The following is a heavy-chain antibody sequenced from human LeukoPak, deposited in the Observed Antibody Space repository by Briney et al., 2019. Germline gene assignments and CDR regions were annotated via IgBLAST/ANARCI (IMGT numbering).Heavy chain of an antibody. Sequence: GGSLRLSCAAAGFPFSTLTINWVRQAPGKGLEWVSSISSSSSFIFYADSVKGRFTISRDNAKSSLYLQMSNLTAEDTAVYYCYGDSYLFDSWGRGTLVTVSS. D-gene: IGHD4-17*01. J-gene: IGHJ5*01. CDR1: GFPFSTLT. V-gene: IGHV3-21*01. CDR2: ISSSSSFI. CDR3: YGDSYLFDS.